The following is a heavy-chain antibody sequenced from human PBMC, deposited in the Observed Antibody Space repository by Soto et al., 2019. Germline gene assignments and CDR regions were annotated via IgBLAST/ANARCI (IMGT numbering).Heavy chain of an antibody. CDR2: MNPNSGNT. CDR3: ARALGGYYYGMDV. Sequence: ASVKVSCKASGYTFTSYDINWVRQATGQGLEWMGYMNPNSGNTVYAQKFQGRVTITADESTSTAYMELSSLRSEDTAMYYCARALGGYYYGMDVWGQGTTVTVSS. V-gene: IGHV1-8*01. J-gene: IGHJ6*02. D-gene: IGHD2-15*01. CDR1: GYTFTSYD.